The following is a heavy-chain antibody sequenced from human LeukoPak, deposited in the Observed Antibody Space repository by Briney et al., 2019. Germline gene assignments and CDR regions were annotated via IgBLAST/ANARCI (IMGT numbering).Heavy chain of an antibody. CDR1: GGSISSYY. J-gene: IGHJ6*03. CDR2: IYYSGST. V-gene: IGHV4-59*01. D-gene: IGHD3-3*01. CDR3: ARDSSFWSGYPHYMDV. Sequence: QPSETLSLTCTVSGGSISSYYWSWIRQPPGKGLEWIAYIYYSGSTNYNPSLKSRVTISVDTSKNQFSLKLSSVTAADTAVYYCARDSSFWSGYPHYMDVWGKGTTVTVSS.